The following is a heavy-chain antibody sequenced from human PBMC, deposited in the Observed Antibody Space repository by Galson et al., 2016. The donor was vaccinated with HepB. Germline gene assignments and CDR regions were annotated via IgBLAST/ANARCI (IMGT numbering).Heavy chain of an antibody. Sequence: SLRLSCAVSGFSVSHHYMTWVRQAPGKGLEWVSVIYYDGSTYYSDSVKDRFTISRDTSTNTLYLQMNTLRDDDTAIYYCARDFIDGYARGLVTWGQETLVSVSS. CDR3: ARDFIDGYARGLVT. CDR1: GFSVSHHY. CDR2: IYYDGST. J-gene: IGHJ1*01. D-gene: IGHD5-24*01. V-gene: IGHV3-53*01.